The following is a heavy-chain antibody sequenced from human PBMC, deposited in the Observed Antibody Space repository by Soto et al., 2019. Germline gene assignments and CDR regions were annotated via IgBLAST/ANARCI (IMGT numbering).Heavy chain of an antibody. CDR1: GYSFTSYW. CDR2: IYPGDSDT. CDR3: AMSIKGRYCSGGSCYSGYYFDY. V-gene: IGHV5-51*01. J-gene: IGHJ4*02. Sequence: PGESLKISCKGSGYSFTSYWIGWVRQMPGKGLEWMGIIYPGDSDTRYSPSFQGQVTISADKSISTAYLQWSSLKASDTAMYYCAMSIKGRYCSGGSCYSGYYFDYWGQGTLVTVSS. D-gene: IGHD2-15*01.